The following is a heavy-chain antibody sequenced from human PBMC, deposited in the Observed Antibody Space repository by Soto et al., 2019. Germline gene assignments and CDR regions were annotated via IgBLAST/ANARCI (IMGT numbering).Heavy chain of an antibody. CDR1: GGSFSGYY. J-gene: IGHJ4*02. CDR2: INHSGST. Sequence: QVQLQQWGAGLLKPSETLSLTCAVYGGSFSGYYWSWIRQPPGKGLEWIGEINHSGSTNYNPSLKSRVTRSVDTSKNQFSLKLSSVTAADTAVYYCARVGRFDYCGQGTLVTVSS. D-gene: IGHD3-16*01. CDR3: ARVGRFDY. V-gene: IGHV4-34*01.